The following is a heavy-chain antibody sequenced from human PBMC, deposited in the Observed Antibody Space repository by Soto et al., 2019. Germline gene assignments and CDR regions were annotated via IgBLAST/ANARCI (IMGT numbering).Heavy chain of an antibody. D-gene: IGHD4-17*01. J-gene: IGHJ4*02. CDR2: ISAHNGNT. CDR1: GYIFTCHG. V-gene: IGHV1-18*01. Sequence: ASVKVSCKASGYIFTCHGISWVRQAPGQGLEWMGWISAHNGNTNYAQKFQGRVTMTTDTSTNTAYMELRNLRSGDTAMYYCAREGSYSHDSSDYLRAVWGQGTRVTVSS. CDR3: AREGSYSHDSSDYLRAV.